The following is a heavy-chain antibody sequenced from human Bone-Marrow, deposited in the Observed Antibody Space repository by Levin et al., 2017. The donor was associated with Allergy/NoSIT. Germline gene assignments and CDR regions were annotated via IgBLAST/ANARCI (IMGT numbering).Heavy chain of an antibody. CDR1: GGSFGGSY. Sequence: SQTLSLTCAVYGGSFGGSYWSWLRPPPGKSLEWIGEVNHRGSTTYNPSLKSRATISVDTSTNQFSVKLNSVTAADTAVYFCAVFSLRYGAFDIWGQGTMVTVSS. CDR2: VNHRGST. V-gene: IGHV4-34*01. J-gene: IGHJ3*02. CDR3: AVFSLRYGAFDI. D-gene: IGHD4-17*01.